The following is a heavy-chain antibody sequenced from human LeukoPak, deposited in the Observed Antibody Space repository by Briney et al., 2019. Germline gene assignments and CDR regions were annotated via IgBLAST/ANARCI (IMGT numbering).Heavy chain of an antibody. V-gene: IGHV1-69*13. CDR1: GGTFSSYA. J-gene: IGHJ4*02. Sequence: SVKVSCKASGGTFSSYAISWVRQAPGQGLEWMGGIIPIFGTANYAQEFQGRVTITADESTSTAYMELSSLGSEDTAVYYCARVVAVAGTYFDYWGQGTLVTVSS. D-gene: IGHD6-19*01. CDR2: IIPIFGTA. CDR3: ARVVAVAGTYFDY.